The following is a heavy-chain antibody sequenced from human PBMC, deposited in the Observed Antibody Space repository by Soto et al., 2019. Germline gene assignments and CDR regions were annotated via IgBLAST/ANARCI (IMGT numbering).Heavy chain of an antibody. CDR2: SYYSGST. Sequence: SETLSLTCTVSGGSICSYYRSWIRQPPGKGLEWIGSSYYSGSTYYNPSLKSRVTISVDASKNQFSLKLSSVTAADTAVYYCARRDIVLVPAAKEVWFDPWGQGTLVTVSS. V-gene: IGHV4-39*01. J-gene: IGHJ5*02. CDR3: ARRDIVLVPAAKEVWFDP. D-gene: IGHD2-2*01. CDR1: GGSICSYY.